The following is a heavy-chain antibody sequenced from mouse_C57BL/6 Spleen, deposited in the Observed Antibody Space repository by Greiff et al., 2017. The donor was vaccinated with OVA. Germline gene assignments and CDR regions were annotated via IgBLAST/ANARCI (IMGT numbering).Heavy chain of an antibody. J-gene: IGHJ2*01. V-gene: IGHV5-17*01. CDR3: ARFDYYGSSSYYFDY. CDR1: GFTFSDYG. CDR2: ISSGCSPI. Sequence: VQLKESGGGLVKPGGSLKLSCAASGFTFSDYGMHWVRQAPEKGLEWVAYISSGCSPIYYADPVKGRFTISRDNAKNTLLLQMTSLRSEDTAMYYCARFDYYGSSSYYFDYWGQGTTLTVSS. D-gene: IGHD1-1*01.